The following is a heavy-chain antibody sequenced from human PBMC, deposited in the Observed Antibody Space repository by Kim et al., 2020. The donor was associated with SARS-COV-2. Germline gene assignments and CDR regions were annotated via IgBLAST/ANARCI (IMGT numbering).Heavy chain of an antibody. CDR3: ATTRAYCSSTSCYDLDY. Sequence: ASVKVSCKASGYTFTSYGISWVRQAPGQGLEWMGWISAYNGNTNYAQKLQGRVTMTTDTSTSTAYMELRSLRSDDTAVYYCATTRAYCSSTSCYDLDYWGQGTLVTVSS. CDR2: ISAYNGNT. CDR1: GYTFTSYG. D-gene: IGHD2-2*01. V-gene: IGHV1-18*01. J-gene: IGHJ4*02.